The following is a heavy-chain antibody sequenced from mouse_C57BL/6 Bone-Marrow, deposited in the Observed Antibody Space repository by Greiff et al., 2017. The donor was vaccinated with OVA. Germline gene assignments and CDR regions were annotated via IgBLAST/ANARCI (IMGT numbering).Heavy chain of an antibody. CDR3: ARDDGYYNFDY. V-gene: IGHV1-50*01. J-gene: IGHJ2*01. Sequence: QVQLQQPGAELVKPGASVKLSCKASGYTFTSYWMQWVKQRPGQGLEWIGEIAPSDSYTNYNQKFKGKATLTVDTSSSTAYMPLSSLTSEDSAVYYGARDDGYYNFDYWGQGTTLTVSS. CDR1: GYTFTSYW. D-gene: IGHD2-3*01. CDR2: IAPSDSYT.